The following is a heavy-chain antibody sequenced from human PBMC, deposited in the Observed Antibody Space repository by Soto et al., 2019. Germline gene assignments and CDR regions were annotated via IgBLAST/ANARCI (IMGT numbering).Heavy chain of an antibody. Sequence: SETLSLTCTVSGGSISSYYWSWIRQPPGKGLEWIGYIYYSGSTNYNPSLKSRVTMSVDTSKNQFSLKLSSVTAADTAVYYCARQTLGYCSSTSCYGDWFDPWGQGTLVTVSS. J-gene: IGHJ5*02. V-gene: IGHV4-59*08. D-gene: IGHD2-2*01. CDR1: GGSISSYY. CDR3: ARQTLGYCSSTSCYGDWFDP. CDR2: IYYSGST.